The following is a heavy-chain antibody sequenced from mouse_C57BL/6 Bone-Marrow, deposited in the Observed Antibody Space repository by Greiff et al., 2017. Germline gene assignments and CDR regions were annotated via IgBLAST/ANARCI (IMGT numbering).Heavy chain of an antibody. CDR1: GFTFSNYW. V-gene: IGHV6-3*01. D-gene: IGHD2-1*01. J-gene: IGHJ3*01. CDR3: PRESTMERRGAWFAY. Sequence: EVKVEESGGGLVQPGGSMKLSCVASGFTFSNYWMNWVRQSPEKGLEWVAQIRLKSDNYATHYAESVKGRFTISRDDSKSSVYLQMNNLRAEDTGIYYCPRESTMERRGAWFAYWGQGTLVTVSA. CDR2: IRLKSDNYAT.